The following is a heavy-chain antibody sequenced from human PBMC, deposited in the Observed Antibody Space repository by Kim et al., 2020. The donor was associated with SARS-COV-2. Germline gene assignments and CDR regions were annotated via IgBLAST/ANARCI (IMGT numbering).Heavy chain of an antibody. Sequence: ASVKVSCKASGYTFTSYGISWVRQAPGQGLEWMGWISAYNGNTNYAQKLQGRVTMTTDTSTSTAYMELRSLRSDDTAVYYCARGRAAGYYDFWSGYPSYYYMGVWGQGTTVTVSS. CDR2: ISAYNGNT. D-gene: IGHD3-3*01. CDR1: GYTFTSYG. CDR3: ARGRAAGYYDFWSGYPSYYYMGV. V-gene: IGHV1-18*01. J-gene: IGHJ6*03.